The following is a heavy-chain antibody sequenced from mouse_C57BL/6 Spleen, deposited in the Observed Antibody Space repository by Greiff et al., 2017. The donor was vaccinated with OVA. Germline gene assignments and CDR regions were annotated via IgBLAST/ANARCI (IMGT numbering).Heavy chain of an antibody. CDR3: ARWIDGYYWYFDD. CDR1: GYTFTSYW. Sequence: QVQLQQPGAELVKPGASVKLSCKASGYTFTSYWMHWVKQRPGQGLEWIGMIHPNSGSTNYNEKFKSKATLTVDKSSSTAYMQLSSLTSEDSAVYYCARWIDGYYWYFDDWGTGTTVTVSS. J-gene: IGHJ1*03. D-gene: IGHD2-3*01. CDR2: IHPNSGST. V-gene: IGHV1-64*01.